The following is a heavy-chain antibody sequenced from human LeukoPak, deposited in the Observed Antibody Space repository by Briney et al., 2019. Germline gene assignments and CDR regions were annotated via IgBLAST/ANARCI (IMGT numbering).Heavy chain of an antibody. CDR3: ARDGFAD. CDR1: GYTFTGYY. J-gene: IGHJ4*02. V-gene: IGHV1-2*02. CDR2: INPNSGGP. Sequence: ASLKVSCKASGYTFTGYYMHWVRQAPGQGLEWMGWINPNSGGPDYAQKFQGRVTMTRDTSISTAYMELSGLRSDDTAVYFCARDGFADWGQGTLVTVSS.